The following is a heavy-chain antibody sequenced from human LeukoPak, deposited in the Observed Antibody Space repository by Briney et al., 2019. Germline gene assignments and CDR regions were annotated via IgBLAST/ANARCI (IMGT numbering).Heavy chain of an antibody. CDR2: ISSSSSTI. Sequence: GGSLRLSCAASGFTFSSYSMNWVRQAPGKGLEWVSYISSSSSTIYYADSVKGRFTISRDNSKNSLYLQMNIVRGEDTSVYYCARYIRGGFGPFEIWGQRTRHTVSS. CDR1: GFTFSSYS. J-gene: IGHJ3*02. CDR3: ARYIRGGFGPFEI. D-gene: IGHD6-25*01. V-gene: IGHV3-48*01.